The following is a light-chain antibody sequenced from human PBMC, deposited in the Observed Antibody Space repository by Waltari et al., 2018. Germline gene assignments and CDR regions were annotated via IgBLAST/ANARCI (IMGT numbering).Light chain of an antibody. CDR1: QSVSSY. J-gene: IGKJ5*01. CDR3: QQRSNWPPIT. CDR2: DAA. V-gene: IGKV3-11*01. Sequence: EIVLTQSPATLSLSPGERATLSCRASQSVSSYLAWYQQKPGQAPRLLIDDAANRATGIPARFSGRESGTDFTLTISSLEPEDFAVYYCQQRSNWPPITFGQGTRLEIK.